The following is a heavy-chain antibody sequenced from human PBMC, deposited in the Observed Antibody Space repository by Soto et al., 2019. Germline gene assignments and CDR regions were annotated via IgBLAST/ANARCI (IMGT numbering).Heavy chain of an antibody. CDR2: INAYNGNT. J-gene: IGHJ4*02. Sequence: QVQLVQSGGEVKKPGASVKVSCKASGYTFTSYGISWVRQAPGQGLEWMGWINAYNGNTNYARNLQLXVTMTTDTSPSTADMELRSLRSDDTAVYYCARDVGYGLIDYWGQGTLVTVSS. V-gene: IGHV1-18*01. CDR3: ARDVGYGLIDY. D-gene: IGHD5-18*01. CDR1: GYTFTSYG.